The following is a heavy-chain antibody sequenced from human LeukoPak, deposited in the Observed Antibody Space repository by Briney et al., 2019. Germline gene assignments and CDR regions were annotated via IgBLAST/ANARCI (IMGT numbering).Heavy chain of an antibody. CDR2: ISRIQADK. CDR1: GFTFSTFG. J-gene: IGHJ4*02. V-gene: IGHV3-23*01. CDR3: AKDRWELHPRNFDH. Sequence: GGSLRLSCETSGFTFSTFGMSWVRQAPGKGLMWVSTISRIQADKYDADSVRGRFTISRDNSKNTLYLQMNSLRAEDTAVYYCAKDRWELHPRNFDHWGQGTLVTVSS. D-gene: IGHD1-26*01.